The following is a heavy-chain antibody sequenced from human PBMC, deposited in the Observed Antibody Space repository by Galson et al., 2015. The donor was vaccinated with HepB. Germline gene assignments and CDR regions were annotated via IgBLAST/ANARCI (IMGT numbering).Heavy chain of an antibody. CDR2: IDPSDSYT. D-gene: IGHD6-13*01. V-gene: IGHV5-10-1*01. CDR1: GYSFTSYW. J-gene: IGHJ4*02. Sequence: QSGAEVKKPGESLRISCKGSGYSFTSYWISWVRQMPGKGLEWMGRIDPSDSYTNYRPSFQGHVTISADKSITTAFLQWSSLKASDTAMYYCSIHSTNIGAAGTGDEYWGQGTLVTVSS. CDR3: SIHSTNIGAAGTGDEY.